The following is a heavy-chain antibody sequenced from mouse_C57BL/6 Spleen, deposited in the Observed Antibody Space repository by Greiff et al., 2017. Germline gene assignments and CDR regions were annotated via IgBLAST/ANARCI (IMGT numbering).Heavy chain of an antibody. CDR1: GYTFTSYW. D-gene: IGHD2-1*01. Sequence: QVQLQQPGAELVKPGASVKLSCKASGYTFTSYWMHWVKQRPGRGLEWIGRIDPNSGGTKYNEKFKSKATLTVDKPSSTAYMQLSSLTSDDSAVYYCAREGRTYYGNPYAMDYWGQGTSVTVSS. CDR2: IDPNSGGT. V-gene: IGHV1-72*01. CDR3: AREGRTYYGNPYAMDY. J-gene: IGHJ4*01.